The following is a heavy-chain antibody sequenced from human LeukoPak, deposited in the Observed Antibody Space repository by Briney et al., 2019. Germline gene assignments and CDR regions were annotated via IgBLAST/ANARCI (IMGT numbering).Heavy chain of an antibody. Sequence: SETLSLTCTVSGGSIGSSSYYWGWIRQPPGKGLEWIGSIYYSGSTYYNPSLKSRVTISVDTSKNQFSLKLSSVTAADTAVYYCARIGGSFYFYYYMDVWGKGTTVTVSS. V-gene: IGHV4-39*07. J-gene: IGHJ6*03. D-gene: IGHD1-26*01. CDR1: GGSIGSSSYY. CDR3: ARIGGSFYFYYYMDV. CDR2: IYYSGST.